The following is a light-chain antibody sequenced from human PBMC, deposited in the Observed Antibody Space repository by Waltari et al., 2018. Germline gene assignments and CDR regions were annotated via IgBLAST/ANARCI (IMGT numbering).Light chain of an antibody. CDR2: TAS. V-gene: IGKV1-12*01. CDR1: QGISSW. J-gene: IGKJ1*01. Sequence: DIQMTQSPSSLSASVGDKVTITCRASQGISSWLAWYQQKPGKAPKLLIYTASNLQSGVPSRFSGSGSGTDYTLTISSLQPEDFATYYCQQGYNSPWTFGQVTRVEIK. CDR3: QQGYNSPWT.